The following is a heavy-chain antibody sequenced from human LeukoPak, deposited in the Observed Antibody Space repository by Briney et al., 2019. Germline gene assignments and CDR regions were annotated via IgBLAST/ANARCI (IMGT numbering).Heavy chain of an antibody. Sequence: PSETLSLTCNVSGYSMWSYYWSWLRQPPGEGLEWIAYFSHSGTTNYNPSLKSRVIISVDTSNHQFSLTLRSVTAADTAVYYCARHLDYDSGGYFYPYFDDWGQGTLVTVSS. D-gene: IGHD3-22*01. J-gene: IGHJ4*02. CDR3: ARHLDYDSGGYFYPYFDD. CDR1: GYSMWSYY. V-gene: IGHV4-59*08. CDR2: FSHSGTT.